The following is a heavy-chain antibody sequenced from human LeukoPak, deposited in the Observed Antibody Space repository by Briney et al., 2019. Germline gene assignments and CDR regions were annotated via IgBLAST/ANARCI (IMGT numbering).Heavy chain of an antibody. CDR3: AREVPSYYYGMDV. J-gene: IGHJ6*02. CDR2: ISSSSSYI. V-gene: IGHV3-21*01. Sequence: GGSLRLSCAASGFTFSSYSMNWVRQAPGKGLEWVSSISSSSSYIYYADSVKGRFTISRDNAKNSLYLQMNSLRAEDTAVYYCAREVPSYYYGMDVWGQGTTVTVSS. CDR1: GFTFSSYS. D-gene: IGHD1-1*01.